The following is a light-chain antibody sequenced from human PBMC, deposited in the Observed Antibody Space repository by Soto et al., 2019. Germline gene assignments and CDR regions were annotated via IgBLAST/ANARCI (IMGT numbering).Light chain of an antibody. V-gene: IGKV1-9*01. CDR1: QDISNY. J-gene: IGKJ4*01. Sequence: DIQLTQSPSFLSASVGDRVTITCRASQDISNYLAWYQQKPGKAPKLLIYAASTLESGVPSRFSGSGSGTEFTLTISSLQPEDFATYYCQQPLTFGGGTKVEIK. CDR2: AAS. CDR3: QQPLT.